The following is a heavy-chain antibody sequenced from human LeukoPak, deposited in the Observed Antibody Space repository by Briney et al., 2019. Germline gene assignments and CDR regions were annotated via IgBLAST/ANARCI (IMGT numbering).Heavy chain of an antibody. CDR3: ARDRLTNDAFDI. V-gene: IGHV3-74*01. CDR1: GFTFNSYW. Sequence: GGSVRLSCAASGFTFNSYWMHWARKAPGKGLVWVSRINSDGSGTSDADFVKGRFTISRDNSKNTLYLQMNSLRAEDTAMYYCARDRLTNDAFDIWGQGPVVTVTS. CDR2: INSDGSGT. D-gene: IGHD2-8*01. J-gene: IGHJ3*02.